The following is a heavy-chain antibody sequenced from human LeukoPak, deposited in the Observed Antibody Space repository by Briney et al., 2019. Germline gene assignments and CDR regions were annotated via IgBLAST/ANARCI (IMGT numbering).Heavy chain of an antibody. V-gene: IGHV4-59*01. Sequence: SETLSLTCTVSGGSISSYYWSWIRQPPGKGLEWIGYIYYSGSTNYNPSLKSRVTISVDTSKSQFSLKLSSVTAADTAVYYCARAGCSGGSCYKYYYGMDVWGQGTTVTVSS. J-gene: IGHJ6*02. CDR3: ARAGCSGGSCYKYYYGMDV. CDR2: IYYSGST. D-gene: IGHD2-15*01. CDR1: GGSISSYY.